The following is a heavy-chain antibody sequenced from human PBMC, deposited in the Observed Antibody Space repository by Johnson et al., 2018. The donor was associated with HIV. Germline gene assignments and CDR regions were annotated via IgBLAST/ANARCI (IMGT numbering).Heavy chain of an antibody. CDR3: AKDGSAFYDILTRLDAFDI. V-gene: IGHV3-33*06. Sequence: QVQLVESGGGVVQPGRSLRLSCAASEFTFSSYGMHWVRQAPGKGLEWVAVIWYDGSNKYYADSVKGRFTISRDNSKNTLYLQMNSLRAEDTAVYYCAKDGSAFYDILTRLDAFDIWGQGTMVTVSS. J-gene: IGHJ3*02. D-gene: IGHD3-9*01. CDR2: IWYDGSNK. CDR1: EFTFSSYG.